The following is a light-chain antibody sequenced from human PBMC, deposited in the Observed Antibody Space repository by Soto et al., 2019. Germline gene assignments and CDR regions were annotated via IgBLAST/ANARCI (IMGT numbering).Light chain of an antibody. CDR1: SSDVGGYNY. V-gene: IGLV2-14*01. CDR3: SSYTSSSTPYV. Sequence: QSVLTQPASVSGSPGQSITTSCTGTSSDVGGYNYVSWYQQHPGKAPKPMIYEVSNRPSGVSNRFSGSKSGNTASLTISGLQAEDEADYYCSSYTSSSTPYVFGTGTKVTVL. CDR2: EVS. J-gene: IGLJ1*01.